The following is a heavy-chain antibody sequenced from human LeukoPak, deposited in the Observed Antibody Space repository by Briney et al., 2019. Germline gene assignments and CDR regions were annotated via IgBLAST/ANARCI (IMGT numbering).Heavy chain of an antibody. Sequence: GGSLRLSCAASGFTVSSNYMTWVRQAPGKGLEWVSAISGSGGSTYYADSVKGRFTISRDNSKNTLYLQMNSLRAEDTAVYYCAKGRGVVIIDYFDYWGQGTLVTVSS. D-gene: IGHD3-3*01. CDR3: AKGRGVVIIDYFDY. J-gene: IGHJ4*02. CDR2: ISGSGGST. V-gene: IGHV3-23*01. CDR1: GFTVSSNY.